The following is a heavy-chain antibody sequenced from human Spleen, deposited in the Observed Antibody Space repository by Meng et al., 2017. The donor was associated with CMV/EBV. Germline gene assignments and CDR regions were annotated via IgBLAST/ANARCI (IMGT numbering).Heavy chain of an antibody. Sequence: SVKVSCKASGGTFSSYTISWVRQAPGQGLEWMGRIIPILGIANYAQKFQGRVTITADKSTSTAYMELSSLGSEDTAVYYCARTKTTVADYYGMDVWGQGTTVTVSS. CDR1: GGTFSSYT. J-gene: IGHJ6*02. CDR3: ARTKTTVADYYGMDV. CDR2: IIPILGIA. V-gene: IGHV1-69*02. D-gene: IGHD1-14*01.